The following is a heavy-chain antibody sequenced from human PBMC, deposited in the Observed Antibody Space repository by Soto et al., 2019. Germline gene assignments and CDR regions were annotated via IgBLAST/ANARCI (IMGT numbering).Heavy chain of an antibody. CDR3: TKDIGQLPNSFDS. CDR1: GFTFDDYA. V-gene: IGHV3-9*01. Sequence: EVQLVDSGGGLVQPGRSLRLSCAASGFTFDDYAMHWVRQAPGKGLEWVSGISWNSVNIGYAVSVKGRFTISRDNAKNSLYLQMNSLRPYDTALYYCTKDIGQLPNSFDSRGQGTLVTVSS. CDR2: ISWNSVNI. D-gene: IGHD1-1*01. J-gene: IGHJ4*02.